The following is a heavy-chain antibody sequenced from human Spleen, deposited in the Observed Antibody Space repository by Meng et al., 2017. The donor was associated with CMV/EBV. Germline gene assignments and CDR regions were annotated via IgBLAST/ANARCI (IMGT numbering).Heavy chain of an antibody. J-gene: IGHJ6*02. V-gene: IGHV4-59*01. CDR3: ARATVSNYDYWSDFTTKDYAYAMDV. CDR2: IFYSGNS. D-gene: IGHD3-3*01. Sequence: SCKGSGYSFTSYWIGWVRQMPGKGLEWIGFIFYSGNSNYNPSLNSRVTISLDTSKNQFSLKLSSVTAADTAVYYCARATVSNYDYWSDFTTKDYAYAMDVWGQGTTVTVSS. CDR1: GYSFTSYW.